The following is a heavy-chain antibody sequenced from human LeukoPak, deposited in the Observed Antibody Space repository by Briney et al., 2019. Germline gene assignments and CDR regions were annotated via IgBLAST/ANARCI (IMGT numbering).Heavy chain of an antibody. J-gene: IGHJ1*01. CDR3: AISHQGIVVVVAATGYFQH. D-gene: IGHD2-15*01. CDR2: IIPIFGTA. Sequence: ASVKVSCKASGGTFSSYAISWVRQAPGQGLEWMGGIIPIFGTANYAQKFQGRVTITADESTSTAYMGLSSLRSEDTAVYYCAISHQGIVVVVAATGYFQHWGQGTLVTVSS. V-gene: IGHV1-69*01. CDR1: GGTFSSYA.